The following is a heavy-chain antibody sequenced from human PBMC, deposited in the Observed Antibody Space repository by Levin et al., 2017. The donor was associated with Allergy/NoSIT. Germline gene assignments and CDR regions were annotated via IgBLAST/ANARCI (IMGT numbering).Heavy chain of an antibody. V-gene: IGHV5-51*01. CDR3: ARPSAISYESTGYYPYYFDF. J-gene: IGHJ4*02. CDR1: GYRFTTSW. CDR2: IYPGDSDT. D-gene: IGHD3-22*01. Sequence: NAGGSLRLSCKGSGYRFTTSWIAWVRQMPGKGLEWMGIIYPGDSDTRYSPSFQGQVTILVDTSISTAYLQWSSLKASDTAVYYCARPSAISYESTGYYPYYFDFWGQGTLVSVSS.